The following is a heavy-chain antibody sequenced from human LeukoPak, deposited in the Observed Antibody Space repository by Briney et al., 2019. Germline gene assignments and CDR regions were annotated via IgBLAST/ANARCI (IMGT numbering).Heavy chain of an antibody. V-gene: IGHV3-23*01. CDR2: ISGSGVYDT. J-gene: IGHJ4*02. D-gene: IGHD3-9*01. CDR3: AKDQTGRYFDWFPPGDY. Sequence: GGSLRLSCAASGFTFDDYAMHWVRQAPGKGLEWVSAISGSGVYDTYYADSVKGRFTISRDNSKNTVYLQMNSLRAEDTAVYYCAKDQTGRYFDWFPPGDYWGQGTLVTVSS. CDR1: GFTFDDYA.